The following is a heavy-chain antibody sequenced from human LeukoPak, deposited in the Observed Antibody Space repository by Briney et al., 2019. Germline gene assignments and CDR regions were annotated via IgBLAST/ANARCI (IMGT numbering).Heavy chain of an antibody. CDR1: GGSFSGYY. Sequence: SETLSLTCAVYGGSFSGYYWNWIRQPPGKGLEWIGEINHSGSTNYNPSLKSRVTISVDTSKNQFSLKLSSVTAADTAVYYRARGREEYSGYDLEDYWGQGTLVTVSS. V-gene: IGHV4-34*01. CDR2: INHSGST. CDR3: ARGREEYSGYDLEDY. J-gene: IGHJ4*02. D-gene: IGHD5-12*01.